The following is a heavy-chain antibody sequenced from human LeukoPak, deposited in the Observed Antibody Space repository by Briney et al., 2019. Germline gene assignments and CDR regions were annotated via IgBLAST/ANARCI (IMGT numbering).Heavy chain of an antibody. J-gene: IGHJ5*02. Sequence: PSETLSLTCTVSGGSITSASYYWGWVRQPPGKGLEWIGSIYYSGNTYYKPSLKGRVTISIDTSTSQFSLNLRSVTAADTAVYFCARGPLYTESFARNWFDAWGQGTLVTVSS. CDR2: IYYSGNT. V-gene: IGHV4-39*01. CDR3: ARGPLYTESFARNWFDA. D-gene: IGHD1-26*01. CDR1: GGSITSASYY.